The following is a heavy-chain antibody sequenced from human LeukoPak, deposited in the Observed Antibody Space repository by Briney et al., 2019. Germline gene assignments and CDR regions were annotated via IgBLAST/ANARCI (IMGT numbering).Heavy chain of an antibody. Sequence: PGGSLRLSCAASGFTFNNYAMSWVRQAPGKGLEWVSSISGSGGRTYYVDSVKGRFTISRDNAKNTVYLQMNSLRAEDTAVYYCATDDKYAPSSWGQGTLVTVS. J-gene: IGHJ5*02. CDR2: ISGSGGRT. V-gene: IGHV3-23*01. D-gene: IGHD2-2*01. CDR1: GFTFNNYA. CDR3: ATDDKYAPSS.